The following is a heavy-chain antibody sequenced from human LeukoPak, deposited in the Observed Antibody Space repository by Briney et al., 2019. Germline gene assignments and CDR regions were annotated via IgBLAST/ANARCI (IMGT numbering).Heavy chain of an antibody. D-gene: IGHD2-15*01. CDR3: ARYLCSGGTCYGFDY. V-gene: IGHV4-59*01. CDR2: IPYSGRT. Sequence: KPSETLSLTCTVPGGSISGYYWSWIRQPPGKGLEWVGFIPYSGRTSYNPSLKSRVTISVDTSKNEFSLKLTSVTVADTAVYYCARYLCSGGTCYGFDYWGQGTPVTVSS. J-gene: IGHJ4*02. CDR1: GGSISGYY.